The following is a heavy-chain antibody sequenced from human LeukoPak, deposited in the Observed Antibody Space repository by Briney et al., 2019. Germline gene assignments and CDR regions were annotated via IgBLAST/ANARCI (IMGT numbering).Heavy chain of an antibody. CDR2: ISGSGGST. V-gene: IGHV3-23*01. D-gene: IGHD3-10*01. CDR3: AKDLRNYYGSGSYRYFDY. Sequence: GGSLRLSCAASGFTFSSYAMSWVRQAPGKGLEWFSGISGSGGSTYYTDSVKGRFTISRDNSKNTLYLQMNSLRAEDTAVYYCAKDLRNYYGSGSYRYFDYWGQGTLVTVSS. J-gene: IGHJ4*02. CDR1: GFTFSSYA.